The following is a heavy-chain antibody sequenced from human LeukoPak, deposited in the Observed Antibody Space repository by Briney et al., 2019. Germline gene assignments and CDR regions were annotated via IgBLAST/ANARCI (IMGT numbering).Heavy chain of an antibody. CDR2: ISGSGGST. J-gene: IGHJ6*02. Sequence: GGSLRLSCAASGFIVSNNYMSWVRQAPGKGLEWVSAISGSGGSTYYADSVKGRFTISRDNSKNTLYLQMNSLRAEDTAVYYCAKPLVYDSSGYYYGYYYYGMDVWGQGTTVTVSS. D-gene: IGHD3-22*01. V-gene: IGHV3-23*01. CDR3: AKPLVYDSSGYYYGYYYYGMDV. CDR1: GFIVSNNY.